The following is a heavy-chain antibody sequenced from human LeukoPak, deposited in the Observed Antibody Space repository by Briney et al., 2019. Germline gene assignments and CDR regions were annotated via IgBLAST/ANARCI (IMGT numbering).Heavy chain of an antibody. CDR2: ISGSGGST. J-gene: IGHJ4*02. CDR1: GFTFSSYA. V-gene: IGHV3-23*01. CDR3: AKDGQRYCSSTSCSHFDY. D-gene: IGHD2-2*01. Sequence: GGSLRLSCAASGFTFSSYAMSWVRQAPGKGLEWVSAISGSGGSTYYADSVKGRFTISRDNSKNTLYLQMNSLRAEDTAVYYCAKDGQRYCSSTSCSHFDYWGQGTLVTVSS.